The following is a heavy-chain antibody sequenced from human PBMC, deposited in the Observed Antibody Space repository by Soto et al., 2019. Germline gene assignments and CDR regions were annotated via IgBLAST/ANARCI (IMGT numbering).Heavy chain of an antibody. D-gene: IGHD6-19*01. Sequence: GGSLRLSCAASGFTFSSYWMNWVRQAPGKGLEWVADIKHDGSERYYVDSVKGRFTVSRDNAENSLSLQMNSLRAEDTAVYYCARIGSGRRAFDIWGQGTMVTVSS. CDR2: IKHDGSER. V-gene: IGHV3-7*05. CDR3: ARIGSGRRAFDI. J-gene: IGHJ3*02. CDR1: GFTFSSYW.